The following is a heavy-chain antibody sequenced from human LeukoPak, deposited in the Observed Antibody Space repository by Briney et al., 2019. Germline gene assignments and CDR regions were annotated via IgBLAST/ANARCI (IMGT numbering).Heavy chain of an antibody. V-gene: IGHV3-64*01. D-gene: IGHD6-6*01. J-gene: IGHJ4*02. CDR3: AREFGSSSHFDY. Sequence: QPGGSLRLSCAASGFTFSSYAMHWVRQAPGKGLEYVSAISSNGGSTYYANSVKGRFTISRDNSKNTLYLQMGSLRAEDMAVYYCAREFGSSSHFDYWGQGTLVTVSS. CDR1: GFTFSSYA. CDR2: ISSNGGST.